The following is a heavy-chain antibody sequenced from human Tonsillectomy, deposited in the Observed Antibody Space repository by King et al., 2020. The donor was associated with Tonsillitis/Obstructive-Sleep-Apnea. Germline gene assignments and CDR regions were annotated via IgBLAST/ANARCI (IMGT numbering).Heavy chain of an antibody. CDR1: GYSFATYW. CDR3: ARHSSFGDPYYYHMDV. CDR2: IDPSDSYT. D-gene: IGHD4-17*01. Sequence: QLVQSGAEVKKPGESLRISCKSSGYSFATYWISWVRQMPGKGLEWMGRIDPSDSYTNYSPSFQGHVTISADKAISTAYLQWSSRKASDTAMYYCARHSSFGDPYYYHMDVWGKGTTVTVSS. J-gene: IGHJ6*03. V-gene: IGHV5-10-1*01.